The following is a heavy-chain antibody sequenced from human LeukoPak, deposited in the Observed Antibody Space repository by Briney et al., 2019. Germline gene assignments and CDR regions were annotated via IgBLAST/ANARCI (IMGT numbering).Heavy chain of an antibody. CDR1: GYTFTSYG. V-gene: IGHV1-18*01. D-gene: IGHD3-22*01. CDR3: ARDRQRSQYYYDSSGYWLGYYGMDV. Sequence: ASVKVSCKASGYTFTSYGISWVRQAPGQGLEWMGWISAYNGNTNYAQKFQGWVTMTRDTSISTAYMELGRLRSDDAAVYYCARDRQRSQYYYDSSGYWLGYYGMDVWGQGTTVTVSS. J-gene: IGHJ6*02. CDR2: ISAYNGNT.